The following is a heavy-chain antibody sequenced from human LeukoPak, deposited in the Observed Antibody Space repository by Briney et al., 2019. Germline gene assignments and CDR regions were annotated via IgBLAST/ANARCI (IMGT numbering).Heavy chain of an antibody. D-gene: IGHD4-23*01. CDR1: GFTFSGYG. J-gene: IGHJ4*02. CDR3: ARGVVVTRRGPRYYFDY. Sequence: GGSLRLSCAASGFTFSGYGMHWVRQAPGKGLEWVSSISFSSSYIYYADSVRGRFTISRDNAKNSLYLQMNSLRVEDTAVYYCARGVVVTRRGPRYYFDYWGQGTLVTVSS. CDR2: ISFSSSYI. V-gene: IGHV3-21*01.